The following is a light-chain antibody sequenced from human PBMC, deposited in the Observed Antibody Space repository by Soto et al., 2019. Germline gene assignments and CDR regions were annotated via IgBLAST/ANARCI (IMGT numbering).Light chain of an antibody. CDR2: AAS. CDR1: QGIRND. CDR3: LQDFRYPWT. Sequence: AIQMTQSPSSLSASVGDRVTITCRASQGIRNDLGWFQQKPGKAPKSLIYAASNLHSGVPSRFSGSGSGRDFTLTISCLQPDDFATYYCLQDFRYPWTFGQGTKVEI. V-gene: IGKV1-6*02. J-gene: IGKJ1*01.